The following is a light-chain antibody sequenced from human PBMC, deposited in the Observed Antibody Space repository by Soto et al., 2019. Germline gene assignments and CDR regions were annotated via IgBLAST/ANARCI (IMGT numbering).Light chain of an antibody. CDR1: SSNIGDNY. CDR2: DNH. CDR3: CSYAGGYTHAV. J-gene: IGLJ2*01. V-gene: IGLV1-51*01. Sequence: QSVLTQPPAVSAAPGQKVTISCSGSSSNIGDNYVSWYQQLPGTAPKLIISDNHKRPSGVPDRFSGSKSGNTASLTISGLQAEDEADYYCCSYAGGYTHAVFGGGTKLTVL.